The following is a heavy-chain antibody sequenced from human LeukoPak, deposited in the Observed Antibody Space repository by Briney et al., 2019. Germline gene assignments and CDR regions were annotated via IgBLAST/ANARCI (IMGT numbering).Heavy chain of an antibody. J-gene: IGHJ3*02. D-gene: IGHD6-13*01. CDR1: GYSFTKFW. CDR2: IYPGDSDI. V-gene: IGHV5-51*01. CDR3: AITHPGIAAAGTQAFDI. Sequence: GESLKISCKGSGYSFTKFWIGWVRQMPGKGLEWMGIIYPGDSDIRYSPSFQGQVTISADKSISTAYLQWSSLKASDTAMYYCAITHPGIAAAGTQAFDIWGQGTMVTVSS.